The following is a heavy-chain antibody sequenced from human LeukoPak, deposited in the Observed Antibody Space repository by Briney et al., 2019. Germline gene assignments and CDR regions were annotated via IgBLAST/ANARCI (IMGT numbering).Heavy chain of an antibody. D-gene: IGHD6-13*01. CDR2: IYYSGST. Sequence: SETLSLTCTVSGGSISSSSYYWGWIRQPPGKGLEWIGSIYYSGSTYYNPSLKSRVTISVDTSKNQFSLKLSSVTAADTAVYYCARPYTEKIAAAGTDWYFDLWGRGTLVTVSS. CDR1: GGSISSSSYY. J-gene: IGHJ2*01. CDR3: ARPYTEKIAAAGTDWYFDL. V-gene: IGHV4-39*07.